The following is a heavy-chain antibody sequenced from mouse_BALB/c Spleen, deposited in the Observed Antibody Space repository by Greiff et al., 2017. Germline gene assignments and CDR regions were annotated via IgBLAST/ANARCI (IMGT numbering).Heavy chain of an antibody. CDR1: GFSLTSYG. J-gene: IGHJ3*01. CDR3: ARGHYYGYAWFAY. V-gene: IGHV2-9*02. Sequence: VMLVESGPGLVAPSQSLSITCTVSGFSLTSYGVHWVRQPPGKGLEWLGVIWAGGSTNYNSALMSRLSISKDNSKSQVFLKMNSLQTDDTAMYYCARGHYYGYAWFAYWGQGTLVTVSA. D-gene: IGHD1-2*01. CDR2: IWAGGST.